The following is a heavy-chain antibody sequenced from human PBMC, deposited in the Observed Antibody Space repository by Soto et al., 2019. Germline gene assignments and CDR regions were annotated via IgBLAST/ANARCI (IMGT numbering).Heavy chain of an antibody. J-gene: IGHJ4*02. CDR3: ANSMTTVTTFDC. D-gene: IGHD4-17*01. V-gene: IGHV4-30-2*01. Sequence: QLQLQESGSGLVKPSQTLSLTCAVSGGSISSGGYSWSWIRQPPGKGLEWIGYIYHSGSTYYNPSLKSRVXXXVXXSKNQFSLKLSSVTAADTAVYYCANSMTTVTTFDCWGQGTLVTVSS. CDR2: IYHSGST. CDR1: GGSISSGGYS.